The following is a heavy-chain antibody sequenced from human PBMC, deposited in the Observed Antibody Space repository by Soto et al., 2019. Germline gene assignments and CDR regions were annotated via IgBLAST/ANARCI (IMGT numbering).Heavy chain of an antibody. CDR3: ARVNIAVDEGYTWFDP. D-gene: IGHD6-19*01. CDR1: GGTFSSYT. Sequence: QVQLVQSGAEVKKPGSSVKVSCKASGGTFSSYTISWVRQAPGQGLEWMGRIIPILGIANYAQKFQGRVTITADKSTSTAYMELSSLRSEDTAVYYCARVNIAVDEGYTWFDPWGQGTLVTVSS. CDR2: IIPILGIA. V-gene: IGHV1-69*02. J-gene: IGHJ5*02.